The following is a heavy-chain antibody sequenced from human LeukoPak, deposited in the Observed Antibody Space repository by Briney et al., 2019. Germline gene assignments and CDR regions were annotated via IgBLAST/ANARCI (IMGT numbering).Heavy chain of an antibody. J-gene: IGHJ4*02. CDR2: ISGSGGST. D-gene: IGHD2-2*01. V-gene: IGHV3-23*01. CDR1: GFTFSSYA. Sequence: GGSLRLSCAASGFTFSSYAMSWVRQAPGMGLEWVSAISGSGGSTYYADSVKGRFTISRDNSKNTLYLQMNSLRAEDTAVYYCAREPGYCSSTSCYEFDYWGQGTLVTVSS. CDR3: AREPGYCSSTSCYEFDY.